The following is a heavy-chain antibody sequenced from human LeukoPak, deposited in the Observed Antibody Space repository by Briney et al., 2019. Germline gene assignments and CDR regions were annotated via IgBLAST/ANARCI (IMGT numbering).Heavy chain of an antibody. CDR2: INPNSGGT. Sequence: ASVKVSCKASGYTFTGYYMHWVRQAPGQGLEWRGWINPNSGGTNYAQKFQGRVTMTRDTSISTAYMELSRLRSDDTAVYYCAINGIRGVIIYFDYWGQGTLVTVSS. CDR1: GYTFTGYY. J-gene: IGHJ4*02. CDR3: AINGIRGVIIYFDY. V-gene: IGHV1-2*02. D-gene: IGHD3-10*01.